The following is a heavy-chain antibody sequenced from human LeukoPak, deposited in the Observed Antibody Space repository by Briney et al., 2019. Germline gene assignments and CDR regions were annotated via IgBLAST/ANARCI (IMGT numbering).Heavy chain of an antibody. J-gene: IGHJ4*02. D-gene: IGHD3-22*01. CDR2: IYYSGST. CDR3: ASPGAHYYDSSGYYPFDY. V-gene: IGHV4-39*01. Sequence: SETLSLTCTVSGGSISSSSYYWGWIRQPPGKGLEWIGSIYYSGSTYYNPSLKSRSTISVDTSKNQFSLKLSSVTAADTAVYYCASPGAHYYDSSGYYPFDYWGQGTLVTVSS. CDR1: GGSISSSSYY.